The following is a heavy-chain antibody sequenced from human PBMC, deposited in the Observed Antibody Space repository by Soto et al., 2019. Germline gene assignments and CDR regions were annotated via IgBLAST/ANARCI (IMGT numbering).Heavy chain of an antibody. D-gene: IGHD3-10*01. V-gene: IGHV1-69*12. CDR3: ARDRSPSGGMDV. Sequence: QVQLVQSGAEVKKPGSSVKVSCKASGGTFSSYAISWVRQAPGQGLEWMGGIIPIFGTANYAQKFQGRVTITADESTRTAYMALTSLRSEDTAVYYCARDRSPSGGMDVWGQGTTVTVSS. CDR1: GGTFSSYA. CDR2: IIPIFGTA. J-gene: IGHJ6*02.